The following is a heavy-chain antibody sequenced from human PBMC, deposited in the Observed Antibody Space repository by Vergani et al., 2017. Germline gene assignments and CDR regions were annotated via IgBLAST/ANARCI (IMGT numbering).Heavy chain of an antibody. J-gene: IGHJ2*01. CDR1: GGSISSGSYY. D-gene: IGHD3-22*01. V-gene: IGHV4-61*02. CDR2: IYTSGST. CDR3: ALGLGYYAISGCLNYWYFDL. Sequence: QVQLQESGPGLVKPSQTLSLTCTVSGGSISSGSYYWSWIRQPAGKGLEWIGRIYTSGSTNYNPSLKSRVTISVDTSKNQFSLKLSSVTAADTAVYYCALGLGYYAISGCLNYWYFDLWGRGTLVTVSS.